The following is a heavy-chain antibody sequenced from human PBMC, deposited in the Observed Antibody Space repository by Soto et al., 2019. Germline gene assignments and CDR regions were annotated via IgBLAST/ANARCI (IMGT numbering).Heavy chain of an antibody. V-gene: IGHV4-4*02. J-gene: IGHJ3*01. D-gene: IGHD2-2*01. Sequence: SETLSLTCAVSSGSISSSNWWSWVRQPPGKGLEWIGEIYHSGSTNYNPSLKGRVTISVDKSKNQFSLNLSSVTAADTAVYYCAKFYQGLDAFDVWGQGTMVTVSS. CDR2: IYHSGST. CDR3: AKFYQGLDAFDV. CDR1: SGSISSSNW.